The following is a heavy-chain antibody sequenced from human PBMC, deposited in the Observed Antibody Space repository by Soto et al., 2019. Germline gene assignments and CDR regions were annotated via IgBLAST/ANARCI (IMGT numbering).Heavy chain of an antibody. D-gene: IGHD3-10*01. CDR2: VYWDDGK. V-gene: IGHV2-5*02. Sequence: QITLKESGPTLAKPTQTLTLTCTFAGFSLSTSGMGVGWIRQHPGKALQWLATVYWDDGKRYSTSLQSRLTITKDTAKNQAVLAMTNMAPSDTATYFSAHLLYVDSGTQHFDYWGQGTLVTVSS. J-gene: IGHJ4*02. CDR1: GFSLSTSGMG. CDR3: AHLLYVDSGTQHFDY.